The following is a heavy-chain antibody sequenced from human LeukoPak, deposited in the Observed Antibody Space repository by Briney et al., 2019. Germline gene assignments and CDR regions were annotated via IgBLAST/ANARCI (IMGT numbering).Heavy chain of an antibody. CDR2: IGTAGDT. Sequence: GGSLRLSCAASGFTISRHWMHWVRQATGKGLEWVSAIGTAGDTYYPDSVKGRFTISRENVRNSLFLQMNSLRVEDTAVYYCARSVGSSSAYWGQGTLVTVSS. CDR1: GFTISRHW. V-gene: IGHV3-13*01. J-gene: IGHJ4*02. D-gene: IGHD6-6*01. CDR3: ARSVGSSSAY.